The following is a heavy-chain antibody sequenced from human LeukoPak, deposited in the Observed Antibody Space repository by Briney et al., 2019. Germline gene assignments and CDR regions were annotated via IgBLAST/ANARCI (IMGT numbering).Heavy chain of an antibody. Sequence: SVKVSCKASGGTFSSYAISWVRQAPGQGLEWMGGIIPIFGTANYAQKFQGRVTITADESTSTAYMELSSLRSEDTAVYYCARDGDDFWSGYLDAFDIWGQGKMVTVSS. CDR3: ARDGDDFWSGYLDAFDI. J-gene: IGHJ3*02. CDR2: IIPIFGTA. V-gene: IGHV1-69*13. CDR1: GGTFSSYA. D-gene: IGHD3-3*01.